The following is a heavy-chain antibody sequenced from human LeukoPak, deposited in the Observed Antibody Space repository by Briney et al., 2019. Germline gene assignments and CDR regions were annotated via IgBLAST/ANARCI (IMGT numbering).Heavy chain of an antibody. Sequence: GGPLRLSCAASGFTFDDYAMHWVRQAPGKGLEWVSLISGDGGSTYYADSVKGRFTISRDNSKNSLYLQMNSLRTEDTALYYCASGPSYYDSSGYYLVSPFDYWGQGTLVTVSS. CDR2: ISGDGGST. D-gene: IGHD3-22*01. J-gene: IGHJ4*02. CDR1: GFTFDDYA. CDR3: ASGPSYYDSSGYYLVSPFDY. V-gene: IGHV3-43*02.